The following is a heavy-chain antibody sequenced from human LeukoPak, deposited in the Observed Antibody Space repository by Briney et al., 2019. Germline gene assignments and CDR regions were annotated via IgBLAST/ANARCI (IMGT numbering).Heavy chain of an antibody. CDR2: IIPIFGTA. CDR3: ARDRYCSSTSCYSGDYGMDV. Sequence: ASVKVSCKASGGTFSSYAISWVRQAPGQGLEWMGGIIPIFGTANYAQKFQGRVTITADESTSTAYMELSSLRSEDPAVYYCARDRYCSSTSCYSGDYGMDVWGKGATVTVSS. CDR1: GGTFSSYA. J-gene: IGHJ6*04. V-gene: IGHV1-69*13. D-gene: IGHD2-2*01.